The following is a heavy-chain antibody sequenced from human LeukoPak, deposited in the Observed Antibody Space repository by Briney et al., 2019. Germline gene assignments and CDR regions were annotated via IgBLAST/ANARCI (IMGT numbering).Heavy chain of an antibody. CDR3: ASRIYSSSWYYYYYYMDV. D-gene: IGHD6-13*01. V-gene: IGHV4-38-2*02. J-gene: IGHJ6*03. CDR2: IYHSGST. CDR1: GYSISSGYY. Sequence: PSETLSLTCTVSGYSISSGYYWGWIRQPPGKGLEWIGSIYHSGSTYYNPSLKSRVTISVDTSKNQFSLKLSSVTAADTAVYYCASRIYSSSWYYYYYYMDVWGKGTTVTVSS.